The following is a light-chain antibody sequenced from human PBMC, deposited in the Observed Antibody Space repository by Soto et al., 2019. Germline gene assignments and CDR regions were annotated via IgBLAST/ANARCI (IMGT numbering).Light chain of an antibody. J-gene: IGLJ1*01. CDR1: SSDVGGYNY. CDR3: SSYAGSPHYV. Sequence: QSALTQPPSASGSPGQSVTISCTGTSSDVGGYNYVSWYQQHPGKAPKLMIYEVSKRPSGVPDRFSGSKSGNTASLTVSGLQAEDEADYYCSSYAGSPHYVFRTGTKLTVL. CDR2: EVS. V-gene: IGLV2-8*01.